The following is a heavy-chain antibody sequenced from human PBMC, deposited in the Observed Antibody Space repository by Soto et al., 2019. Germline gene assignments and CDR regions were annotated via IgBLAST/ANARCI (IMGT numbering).Heavy chain of an antibody. CDR2: IYYSGST. CDR1: GESISGTIYY. CDR3: ARDLRNYDSSGYYYGGGDYYYYYGMDV. Sequence: SKTLSLTCIVSGESISGTIYYWGWIRQPPGKGLEWIGSIYYSGSTYYTPSLKSRVTISVDTSKNQFSLKLCSVTAADTAVYYCARDLRNYDSSGYYYGGGDYYYYYGMDVWGQGTTVS. D-gene: IGHD3-22*01. J-gene: IGHJ6*02. V-gene: IGHV4-39*07.